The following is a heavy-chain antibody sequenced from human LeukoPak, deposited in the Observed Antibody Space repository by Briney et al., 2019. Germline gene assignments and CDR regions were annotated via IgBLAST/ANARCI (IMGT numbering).Heavy chain of an antibody. J-gene: IGHJ5*02. CDR1: GFTFSSYS. D-gene: IGHD3-22*01. CDR3: ARDRARTSYYCDSSGYFGWFDP. Sequence: GGSLRLSCAASGFTFSSYSMNWVRQAPGKGLEWVSPISSSSSYIYYADSVKGRFTISRDNAKNSLYLQMNSLRAEDTAMYYCARDRARTSYYCDSSGYFGWFDPWGQGTLVTVSS. V-gene: IGHV3-21*01. CDR2: ISSSSSYI.